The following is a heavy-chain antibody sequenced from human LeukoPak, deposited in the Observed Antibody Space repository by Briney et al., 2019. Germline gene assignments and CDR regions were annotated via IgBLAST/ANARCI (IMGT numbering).Heavy chain of an antibody. CDR3: AHSINSSSFYFQH. D-gene: IGHD6-6*01. CDR2: INPNSGGT. J-gene: IGHJ1*01. V-gene: IGHV1-2*02. Sequence: ASVKVSCKASGYTFTGYYMHWVRQAPGQGLEWMGWINPNSGGTNYAQKFQGRVTMTRDTSISTAYMELSRLRSDDTAVYYCAHSINSSSFYFQHWGQGTLLTVSS. CDR1: GYTFTGYY.